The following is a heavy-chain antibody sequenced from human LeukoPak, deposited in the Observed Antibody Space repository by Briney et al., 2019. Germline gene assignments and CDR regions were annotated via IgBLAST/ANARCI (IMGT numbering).Heavy chain of an antibody. Sequence: ASVKVSCKASGYTFTNYGVSWVRQAPGQGLEWMGWINAYNGDTHSAQNLQCRLTMTTDTSTSMAFMELRSLRPDDTAVYFCARWGLVAPGTYYYYYMDVWGRGTTVTVSS. D-gene: IGHD2-2*01. J-gene: IGHJ6*03. CDR2: INAYNGDT. CDR1: GYTFTNYG. CDR3: ARWGLVAPGTYYYYYMDV. V-gene: IGHV1-18*01.